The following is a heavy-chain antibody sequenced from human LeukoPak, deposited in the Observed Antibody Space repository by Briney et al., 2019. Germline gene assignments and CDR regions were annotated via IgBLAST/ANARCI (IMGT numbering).Heavy chain of an antibody. J-gene: IGHJ4*02. CDR2: ISSSSSYI. Sequence: GGSLRLSCAASGFTFSSYSMNWVRQAPGKGLEWVSSISSSSSYIYYADSVKGRFTISRDNAKNSLYLQMNSLRAEDTAVYYCARDNFIAVAPFDYWGQGTLVTVSS. V-gene: IGHV3-21*04. CDR1: GFTFSSYS. CDR3: ARDNFIAVAPFDY. D-gene: IGHD6-19*01.